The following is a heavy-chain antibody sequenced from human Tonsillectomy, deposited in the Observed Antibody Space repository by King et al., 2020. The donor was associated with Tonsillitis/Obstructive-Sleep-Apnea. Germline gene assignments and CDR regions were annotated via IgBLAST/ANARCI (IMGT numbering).Heavy chain of an antibody. J-gene: IGHJ4*02. CDR3: ARHGPGVSRSPIDY. V-gene: IGHV4-39*01. D-gene: IGHD3-16*02. Sequence: QLQESGPGLVKPSETLSLTCTVSGGSISRSSYYWGWIRQPPGKGLEWIGSIYYSGNTYYNPSLKSRVTISVDTSKNQFSLKLSSVTAADTAVYYCARHGPGVSRSPIDYWGQGTLVTVSS. CDR2: IYYSGNT. CDR1: GGSISRSSYY.